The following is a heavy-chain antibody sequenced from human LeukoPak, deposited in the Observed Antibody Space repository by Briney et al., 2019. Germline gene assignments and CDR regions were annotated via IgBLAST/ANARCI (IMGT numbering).Heavy chain of an antibody. CDR1: GYTFSRYG. V-gene: IGHV1-18*01. CDR3: VRYPGHCGDGVCYPVPTY. Sequence: ASVKDSCKGCGYTFSRYGIPWVRQAPGQGLEWMGWSNIYKGNTNYAQKLQGRVTMTPDTSTTTASMELTSLRSNDTPVYYCVRYPGHCGDGVCYPVPTYWGQGTLVTVSS. J-gene: IGHJ4*02. CDR2: SNIYKGNT. D-gene: IGHD2-8*01.